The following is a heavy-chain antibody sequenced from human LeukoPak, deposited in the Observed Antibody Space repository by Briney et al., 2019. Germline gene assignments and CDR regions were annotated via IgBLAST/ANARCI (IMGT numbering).Heavy chain of an antibody. Sequence: SETLSLTCTVSGGSISNYYWNWLRQPAGKGLEWGGRVYGSGSTRDNRSFNSRVTISEETCKNQVARKRTSVTAADTAVYFCARDQSGFGGHNNDAFDIWGQGTMVTVSS. CDR3: ARDQSGFGGHNNDAFDI. D-gene: IGHD3-16*01. J-gene: IGHJ3*02. V-gene: IGHV4-4*07. CDR2: VYGSGST. CDR1: GGSISNYY.